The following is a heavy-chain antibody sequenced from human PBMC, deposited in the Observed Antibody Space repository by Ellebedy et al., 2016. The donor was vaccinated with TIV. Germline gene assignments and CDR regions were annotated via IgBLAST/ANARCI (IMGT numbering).Heavy chain of an antibody. Sequence: GESLKISCAASGFIFNDYTMHWVRQAPGKGLEWVAVISYDGSYRYYVKSVRGRFTISRDSSKNTLYLQMHSLRPQDTALYYCARELGGFGDYWGQGTLVTVSS. CDR2: ISYDGSYR. CDR1: GFIFNDYT. D-gene: IGHD3-3*01. CDR3: ARELGGFGDY. V-gene: IGHV3-30*04. J-gene: IGHJ4*02.